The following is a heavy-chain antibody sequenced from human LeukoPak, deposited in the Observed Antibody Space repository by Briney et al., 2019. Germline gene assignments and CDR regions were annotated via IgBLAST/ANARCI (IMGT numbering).Heavy chain of an antibody. D-gene: IGHD3-22*01. Sequence: GASVKVSCKASGYTFTSYYMHWVRQAPGQGLEWMGIINPSGGSTSYAQKFQGRVTITADESTSTAYMELSSLRSEDTAVYYCARADSSGYYLPIYYFDYWGQGTLVTVSS. CDR1: GYTFTSYY. CDR3: ARADSSGYYLPIYYFDY. CDR2: INPSGGST. V-gene: IGHV1-46*01. J-gene: IGHJ4*02.